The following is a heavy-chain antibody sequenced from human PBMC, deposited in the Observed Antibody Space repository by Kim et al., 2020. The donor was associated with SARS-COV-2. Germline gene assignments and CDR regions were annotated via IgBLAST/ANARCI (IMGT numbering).Heavy chain of an antibody. Sequence: GGSLRLSCAASGFTFSNAWMSWVRQAPGKGLEWVGRIKSKTDGGTTDYAAPVKGRFTISRDDSKNTLYLQMNSLKTEDTAVYYCTTDLGLWFGELFDYWGQGTLVTVSS. V-gene: IGHV3-15*01. J-gene: IGHJ4*02. CDR3: TTDLGLWFGELFDY. D-gene: IGHD3-10*01. CDR1: GFTFSNAW. CDR2: IKSKTDGGTT.